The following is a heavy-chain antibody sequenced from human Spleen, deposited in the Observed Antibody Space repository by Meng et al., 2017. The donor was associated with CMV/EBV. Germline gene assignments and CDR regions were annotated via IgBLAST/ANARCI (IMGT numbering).Heavy chain of an antibody. V-gene: IGHV5-51*01. CDR2: IHPGDSDT. CDR1: FIFRAYW. CDR3: VRYYNFWSGYSFGFDY. J-gene: IGHJ4*02. D-gene: IGHD3-3*01. Sequence: FIFRAYWLGWVRQTPGRGLEWMGLIHPGDSDTRYNPSFQGQVTISADKSINTAYLQWSSLKASDTAMYYCVRYYNFWSGYSFGFDYWSQGTLVTVSS.